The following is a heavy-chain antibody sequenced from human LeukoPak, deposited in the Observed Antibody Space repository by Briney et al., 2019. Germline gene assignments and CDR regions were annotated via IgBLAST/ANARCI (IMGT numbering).Heavy chain of an antibody. J-gene: IGHJ5*02. V-gene: IGHV4-59*13. CDR2: IYYSGST. CDR1: GGSISSYY. Sequence: SETLSLTCTVSGGSISSYYWSLIRQPPGKGLEWIGYIYYSGSTNYNPSLKSRVTISVDTSKNQFSLKLSSVTAADTAVYYCARAGRDRRVGPWFDPWGQGTLVTVSS. D-gene: IGHD2-21*01. CDR3: ARAGRDRRVGPWFDP.